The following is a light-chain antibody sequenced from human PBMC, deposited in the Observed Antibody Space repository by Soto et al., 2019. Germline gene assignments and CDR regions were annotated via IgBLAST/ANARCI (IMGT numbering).Light chain of an antibody. CDR1: SHDVGSYNF. V-gene: IGLV2-14*03. Sequence: ALTYPASMFRTPGQSKTFSCPRTSHDVGSYNFVSWYQQHSGKAPKLMIYEVSSRPSGVSNRFSGSKSGNTDSLTLSGLQPEDEADYYCSSYTTSTTVVFGTGTQVTVL. J-gene: IGLJ1*01. CDR2: EVS. CDR3: SSYTTSTTVV.